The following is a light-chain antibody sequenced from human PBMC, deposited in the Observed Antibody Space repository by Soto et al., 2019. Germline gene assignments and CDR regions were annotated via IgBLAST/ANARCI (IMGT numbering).Light chain of an antibody. CDR1: QSVSGSY. J-gene: IGKJ1*01. V-gene: IGKV3-20*01. CDR3: QQYGASPPWT. Sequence: EIVLTQSPGTLSLSPGERATLSCRASQSVSGSYLAWYQQKPGQAPRLLIYGASSRATGIPDRFSGSGSGTDFSLTISRLEPEDFAVYYCQQYGASPPWTFGQGTKVEMK. CDR2: GAS.